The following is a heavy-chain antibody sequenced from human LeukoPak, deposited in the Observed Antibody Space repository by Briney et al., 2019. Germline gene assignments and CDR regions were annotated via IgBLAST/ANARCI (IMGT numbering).Heavy chain of an antibody. CDR2: ISSSGSTI. V-gene: IGHV3-11*01. J-gene: IGHJ6*03. CDR1: GFTFSDYY. D-gene: IGHD3-10*01. CDR3: ARDYYYGSGYYMDV. Sequence: PGGSLRLSCAASGFTFSDYYMSWIRQAPGKGLEWVSYISSSGSTIYYADSVKGRFTISRDNGKNSLYLQMNSLRAEDTAVYYCARDYYYGSGYYMDVWGKGTTVTISS.